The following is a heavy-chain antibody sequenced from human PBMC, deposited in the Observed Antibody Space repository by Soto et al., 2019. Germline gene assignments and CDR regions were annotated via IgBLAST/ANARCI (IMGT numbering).Heavy chain of an antibody. CDR1: GFTFSSYW. J-gene: IGHJ6*02. CDR2: INSDGSST. D-gene: IGHD3-9*01. V-gene: IGHV3-74*01. Sequence: PGGSLRLSCAASGFTFSSYWMHWVRQAPGKGLVWVSRINSDGSSTSYADSVKGRFTISRDNAKNTLYLQMISLRAEDTAVYYCARVYRYDILTGYYFYGLDVWGQGTTVTVSS. CDR3: ARVYRYDILTGYYFYGLDV.